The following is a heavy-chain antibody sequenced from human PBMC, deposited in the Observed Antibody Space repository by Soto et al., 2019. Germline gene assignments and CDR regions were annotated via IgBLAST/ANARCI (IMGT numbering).Heavy chain of an antibody. D-gene: IGHD4-4*01. Sequence: ASVKVSCKASGGTFSSYTISWVRQAPGQGLEWMGRIIPYHGNTNYSQKFQGRVTMTTDKSTSTAYMELRNLRSDDTAVYYCAKADSNYAGRFSYYYMDVWGTGTMVTVSS. CDR1: GGTFSSYT. V-gene: IGHV1-18*01. CDR3: AKADSNYAGRFSYYYMDV. CDR2: IIPYHGNT. J-gene: IGHJ6*03.